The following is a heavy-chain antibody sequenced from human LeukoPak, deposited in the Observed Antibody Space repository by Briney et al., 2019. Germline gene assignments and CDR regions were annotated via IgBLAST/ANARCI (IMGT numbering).Heavy chain of an antibody. D-gene: IGHD4-17*01. CDR3: ARGYGDYRFDY. CDR1: GASISSHY. CDR2: ISYSGSA. Sequence: SETLSLTCTVSGASISSHYWSWIRQPPGKGLEWIGYISYSGSAKYNPSLKSRVTISVDTSKNQFSLKLSSVTAADTAVYYCARGYGDYRFDYWGQGTLVTVSS. J-gene: IGHJ4*02. V-gene: IGHV4-59*08.